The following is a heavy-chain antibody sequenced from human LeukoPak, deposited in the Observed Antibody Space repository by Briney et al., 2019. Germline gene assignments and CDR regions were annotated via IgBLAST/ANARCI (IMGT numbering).Heavy chain of an antibody. CDR2: IYSGGST. CDR1: GFTVSSNY. Sequence: GGSLRLSCAASGFTVSSNYMSWVRQAPGKGLEWVSVIYSGGSTYYADSVKGRFTISRDNSKNTLYLQMNSLRAEDTAVYYCAKGLGYSGYEAFDHWGQGTLVTVSS. CDR3: AKGLGYSGYEAFDH. D-gene: IGHD5-12*01. J-gene: IGHJ4*02. V-gene: IGHV3-53*01.